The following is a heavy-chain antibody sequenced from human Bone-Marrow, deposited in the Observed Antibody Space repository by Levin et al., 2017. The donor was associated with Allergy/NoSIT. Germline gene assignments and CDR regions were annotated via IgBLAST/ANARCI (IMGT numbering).Heavy chain of an antibody. CDR2: IYYSGST. J-gene: IGHJ5*01. D-gene: IGHD2-2*01. V-gene: IGHV4-59*08. Sequence: ASETLSLTCTVSGASISSFYWSWIRQPPGKGLEWIGYIYYSGSTNYSPSLKSRVSMSADMSRNQVYLTMSSVTAADKAVYYCARQAVPAAMNGFDSWGQGTLVTVSS. CDR3: ARQAVPAAMNGFDS. CDR1: GASISSFY.